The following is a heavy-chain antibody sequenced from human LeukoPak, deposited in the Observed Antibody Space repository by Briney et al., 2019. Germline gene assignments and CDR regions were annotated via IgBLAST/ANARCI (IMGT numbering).Heavy chain of an antibody. V-gene: IGHV1-24*01. J-gene: IGHJ6*02. CDR2: FDPEDGET. CDR1: GYTLTELS. D-gene: IGHD3-9*01. CDR3: ATARGNYDILTGYPPDYYYGMDV. Sequence: ASVKVSCKVSGYTLTELSMHWVRQAPGRGLEWMGGFDPEDGETIYAQKFQGRVTMTEDTSTDTAYMELSSLRSEDTAVYYCATARGNYDILTGYPPDYYYGMDVWGQGTTVTVFS.